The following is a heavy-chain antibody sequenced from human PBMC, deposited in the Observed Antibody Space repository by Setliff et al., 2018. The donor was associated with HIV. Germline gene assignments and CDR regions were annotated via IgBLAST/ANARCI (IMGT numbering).Heavy chain of an antibody. CDR3: AREGVPAAVMWFDP. J-gene: IGHJ5*02. CDR2: INHSGST. CDR1: GDSIRSNVNY. V-gene: IGHV4-39*07. Sequence: SETLSLTCTVSGDSIRSNVNYWSWIRQPPGKGLEWIGEINHSGSTNYNPSLKSRVTISVDTSKNQFSLKLRSVTASDTAVYYCAREGVPAAVMWFDPWGQGTLVTVSS. D-gene: IGHD2-2*01.